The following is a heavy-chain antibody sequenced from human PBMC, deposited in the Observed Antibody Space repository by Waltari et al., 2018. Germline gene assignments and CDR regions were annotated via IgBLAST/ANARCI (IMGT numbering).Heavy chain of an antibody. CDR2: ISYTGAT. CDR3: ATYIGASVGTAAFDV. V-gene: IGHV4-39*01. CDR1: GGSITSNRHY. Sequence: QLQLQESGPGLVKPSETLSLTCTVSGGSITSNRHYWGWIRQPPGQGREWIGTISYTGATSSAPSLKSRVTISRDTSKNQLSLTLGSVTAADTALYYCATYIGASVGTAAFDVWGQGTMVTVSS. D-gene: IGHD5-12*01. J-gene: IGHJ3*01.